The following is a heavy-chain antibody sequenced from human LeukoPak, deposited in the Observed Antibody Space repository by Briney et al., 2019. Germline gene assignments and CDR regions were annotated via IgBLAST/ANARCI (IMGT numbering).Heavy chain of an antibody. CDR1: GFTVSSYS. D-gene: IGHD3-3*01. V-gene: IGHV3-21*01. CDR3: VSSGKVLRFLEWSHAFDI. CDR2: ISSSSSYI. J-gene: IGHJ3*02. Sequence: GGSLRLSCAASGFTVSSYSMNWVRQAPGKGLEWVSSISSSSSYIYYADSVKGRFTISRDNAKNSLYLQMNSLRAEDTAVYYCVSSGKVLRFLEWSHAFDIWGQGTMVTVSS.